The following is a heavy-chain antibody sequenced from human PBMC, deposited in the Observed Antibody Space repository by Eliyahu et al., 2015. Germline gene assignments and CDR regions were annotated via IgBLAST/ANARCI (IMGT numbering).Heavy chain of an antibody. Sequence: QVQLVQSGAEVKKPGASXKVSCKASGYTFPSYDINWVRQATGQGLEWMGWMNPNSGNTGSAQKFQGRVTMTRNTSISTAYMELSSLRSEDTAVYYCARRLGYCSDGSCYSLNYWGQGTLVTVSS. V-gene: IGHV1-8*01. CDR3: ARRLGYCSDGSCYSLNY. CDR2: MNPNSGNT. D-gene: IGHD2-15*01. J-gene: IGHJ4*02. CDR1: GYTFPSYD.